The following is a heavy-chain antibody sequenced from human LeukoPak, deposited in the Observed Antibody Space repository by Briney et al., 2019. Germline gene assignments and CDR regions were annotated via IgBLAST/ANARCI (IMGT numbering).Heavy chain of an antibody. D-gene: IGHD1-1*01. CDR3: ARAETIQTYFDY. V-gene: IGHV3-33*01. CDR2: IWYDGSNK. Sequence: HAGGSLRLSCAASGFPFSSSGMHWVRQAPGKGRGWVAVIWYDGSNKYYAHSVKGRFTISRDNANNSLYLQRSSLRAEDTAVYYCARAETIQTYFDYWGQGTLVTVSA. J-gene: IGHJ4*02. CDR1: GFPFSSSG.